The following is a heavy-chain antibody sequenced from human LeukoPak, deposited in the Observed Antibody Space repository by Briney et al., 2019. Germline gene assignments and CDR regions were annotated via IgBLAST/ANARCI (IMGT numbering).Heavy chain of an antibody. CDR2: IIPIFGTA. V-gene: IGHV1-69*13. D-gene: IGHD3-3*01. CDR3: AREGFWSGYYSTPEPFDY. Sequence: GASVKVSCKASGYTFTSYGISWVRRAPGQGLEWMGGIIPIFGTANYAQKFQGRVTITADESTSTAYMELSSLRSEDTAVYYCAREGFWSGYYSTPEPFDYWGQGTLVTVSS. CDR1: GYTFTSYG. J-gene: IGHJ4*02.